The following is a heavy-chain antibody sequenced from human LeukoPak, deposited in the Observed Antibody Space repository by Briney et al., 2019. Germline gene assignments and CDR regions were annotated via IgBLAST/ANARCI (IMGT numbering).Heavy chain of an antibody. J-gene: IGHJ4*02. Sequence: ASVKVSCKASGGTFSSYAISWVRQAPGQGLEWMGGIIPIFGTANYAQKFQGRVTITADESTSTAYMELSSLRSEDTAVYYCARGFKQWLAVDYWGQGTLVTVSS. CDR2: IIPIFGTA. CDR3: ARGFKQWLAVDY. V-gene: IGHV1-69*13. D-gene: IGHD6-19*01. CDR1: GGTFSSYA.